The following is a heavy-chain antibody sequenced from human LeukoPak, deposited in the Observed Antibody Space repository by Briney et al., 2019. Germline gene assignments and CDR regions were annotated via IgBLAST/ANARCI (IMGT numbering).Heavy chain of an antibody. V-gene: IGHV3-23*01. CDR3: VRKASYYDSSEDGYFDL. CDR1: GFTFSSYA. J-gene: IGHJ2*01. Sequence: GGSLRLSCAASGFTFSSYAMTWVRQAPGKGLEWVSGISSSGGTTYHADSVKGRFTTSRDNSKNTLYLRMNSLRAEDTAVYYCVRKASYYDSSEDGYFDLWGRGTLVTVSS. CDR2: ISSSGGTT. D-gene: IGHD3-22*01.